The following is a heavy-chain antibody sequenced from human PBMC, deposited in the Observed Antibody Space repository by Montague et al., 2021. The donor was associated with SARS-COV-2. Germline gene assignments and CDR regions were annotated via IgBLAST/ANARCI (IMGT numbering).Heavy chain of an antibody. CDR2: VYYSGST. CDR1: GDSISIYY. V-gene: IGHV4-59*13. CDR3: ARGEGGAWYNHYFDY. Sequence: SETLSLTCTVSGDSISIYYWSWIRQHPGKGLEWIGYVYYSGSTNYNPSLKSRVTISVDTPKNQFSLKLMSVTAADTAVYYCARGEGGAWYNHYFDYWGQGALVTVS. D-gene: IGHD6-19*01. J-gene: IGHJ4*02.